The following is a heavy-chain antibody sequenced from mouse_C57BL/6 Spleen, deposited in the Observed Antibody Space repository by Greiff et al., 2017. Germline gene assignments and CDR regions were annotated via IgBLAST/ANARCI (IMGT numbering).Heavy chain of an antibody. D-gene: IGHD2-4*01. CDR3: ARDRGDYDYYYAMDY. J-gene: IGHJ4*01. V-gene: IGHV5-4*01. CDR2: ISDGGSYT. CDR1: GFTFSSYA. Sequence: EVHLVESGGGLVKPGGSLKLSCAASGFTFSSYAMSWVRQTPEKRLEWVATISDGGSYTYYPDNVKGRFTISRDNAKNNLYLQMSHLKSEDTAMYYCARDRGDYDYYYAMDYWGQGTSVTVSS.